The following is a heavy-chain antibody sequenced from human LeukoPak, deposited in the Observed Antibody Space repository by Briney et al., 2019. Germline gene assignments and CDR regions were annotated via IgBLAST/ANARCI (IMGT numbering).Heavy chain of an antibody. CDR3: QVGNWFDP. Sequence: SVKVSCKASGYTFTSYDISWVRQAPGQGLEWMGGIIPIFGTANYAQKFQGRVTITTDESTSTAYMELSSLRSEDTAVYYCQVGNWFDPWGQGTLVTVSS. CDR2: IIPIFGTA. D-gene: IGHD1-26*01. V-gene: IGHV1-69*05. CDR1: GYTFTSYD. J-gene: IGHJ5*02.